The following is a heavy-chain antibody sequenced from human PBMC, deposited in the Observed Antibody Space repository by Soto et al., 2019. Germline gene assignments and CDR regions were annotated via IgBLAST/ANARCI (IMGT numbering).Heavy chain of an antibody. CDR3: ARDIASYAYGEGY. CDR2: VYSSGTT. J-gene: IGHJ4*02. CDR1: GGSINSYW. D-gene: IGHD2-21*01. V-gene: IGHV4-4*07. Sequence: TLSLTCTVSGGSINSYWWSWIRQPAGKGLEWIGRVYSSGTTGYNPSLNSRATMSVETSKNQFSLKLSSVTAADTAVYYCARDIASYAYGEGYWGQGIQVTVSS.